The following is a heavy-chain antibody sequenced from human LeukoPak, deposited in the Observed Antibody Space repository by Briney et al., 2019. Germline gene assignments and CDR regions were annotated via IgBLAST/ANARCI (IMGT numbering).Heavy chain of an antibody. D-gene: IGHD3-10*01. CDR3: ARLLWFGEP. CDR2: IKEDGSEK. Sequence: GGSLRLSCVASGFTFSSYWMSWVRQAPGKGPEWVANIKEDGSEKYYVDSVKGQFTVSRDNAKNSLYLQMNSLRAEDTAVYYYARLLWFGEPWGQRTLVIVSS. J-gene: IGHJ5*02. CDR1: GFTFSSYW. V-gene: IGHV3-7*01.